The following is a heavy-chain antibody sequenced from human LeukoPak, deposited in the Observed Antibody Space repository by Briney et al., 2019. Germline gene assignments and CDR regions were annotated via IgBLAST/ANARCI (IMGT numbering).Heavy chain of an antibody. CDR1: GGPFSGYY. V-gene: IGHV4-34*01. CDR3: ASTSYYDFWSGYDY. CDR2: INHSGST. J-gene: IGHJ4*02. D-gene: IGHD3-3*01. Sequence: PSETLSLTCAVYGGPFSGYYWSWIRQPPGKGLEWIGEINHSGSTNYNPSLKSRVTISVDTSKNQFSLKLSSVTAADTAVYYCASTSYYDFWSGYDYWGQGTLVTVSS.